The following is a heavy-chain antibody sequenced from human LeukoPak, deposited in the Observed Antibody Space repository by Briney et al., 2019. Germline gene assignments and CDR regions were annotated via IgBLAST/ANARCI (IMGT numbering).Heavy chain of an antibody. CDR2: INHISTT. V-gene: IGHV4-34*01. CDR3: ARGKSRGSHIDY. D-gene: IGHD1-26*01. CDR1: DGSFSTYN. J-gene: IGHJ4*02. Sequence: SETLSLTCGVYDGSFSTYNWTWIRQPPGQGLEWIGQINHISTTKYNPSLESRVTLSVDTSKNQFSLRMNSVTAVDTAVYYCARGKSRGSHIDYWGQGTLVTVSS.